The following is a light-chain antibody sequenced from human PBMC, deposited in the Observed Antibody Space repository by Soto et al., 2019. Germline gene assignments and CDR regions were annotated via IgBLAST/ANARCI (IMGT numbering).Light chain of an antibody. CDR3: QQYETFSGT. Sequence: DIQMTQSPSSLSASVGDRVTITCRASQSVSNYLNWYQQKPGKAPKLVIYDASTLQRGVPSRFSGGGSGTQFTLTISSLQPEDFATYYCQQYETFSGTFGQGTKVDIK. CDR1: QSVSNY. V-gene: IGKV1-5*01. CDR2: DAS. J-gene: IGKJ1*01.